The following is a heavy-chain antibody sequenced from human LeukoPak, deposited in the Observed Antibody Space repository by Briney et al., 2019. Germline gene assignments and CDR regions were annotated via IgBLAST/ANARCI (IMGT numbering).Heavy chain of an antibody. CDR1: GGSISSTSDH. D-gene: IGHD6-13*01. V-gene: IGHV4-39*07. J-gene: IGHJ4*02. CDR3: ARRRKRYSSSSAKYYFDY. CDR2: IYNSGST. Sequence: SETLSLTCTVSGGSISSTSDHWGWIRQPPGKGLEWIGNIYNSGSTDYNPSLKSRVTISVDTSKNQFSLRLNSVSAADTAVYYCARRRKRYSSSSAKYYFDYWGQGTLVTVSS.